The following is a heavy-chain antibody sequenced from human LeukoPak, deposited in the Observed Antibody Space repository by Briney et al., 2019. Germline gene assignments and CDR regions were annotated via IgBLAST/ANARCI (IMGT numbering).Heavy chain of an antibody. V-gene: IGHV1-69*05. J-gene: IGHJ6*03. CDR3: ARGRYGEYRKNHYYYYMDV. Sequence: SVKVSCKASGYTFTSYDINWVRQATGQGLEWMGGIIPIFGTANYAQKFQGRVTITTDESTSTAYMELSSLRSEDTAVYYCARGRYGEYRKNHYYYYMDVWGKGTAVTVSS. D-gene: IGHD4-17*01. CDR1: GYTFTSYD. CDR2: IIPIFGTA.